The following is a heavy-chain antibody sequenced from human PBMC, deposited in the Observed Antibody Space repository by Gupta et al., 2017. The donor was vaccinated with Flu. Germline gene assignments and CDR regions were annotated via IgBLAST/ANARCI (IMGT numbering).Heavy chain of an antibody. Sequence: PGKGLEWVSVIYSGGSTYYADSVKGRFTISRDNSKNTLYLQMNSLRAEDTAVYYCARDLGPYCTNGVCYRFGWGQGTLVTVSS. CDR2: IYSGGST. V-gene: IGHV3-53*01. J-gene: IGHJ4*02. CDR3: ARDLGPYCTNGVCYRFG. D-gene: IGHD2-8*01.